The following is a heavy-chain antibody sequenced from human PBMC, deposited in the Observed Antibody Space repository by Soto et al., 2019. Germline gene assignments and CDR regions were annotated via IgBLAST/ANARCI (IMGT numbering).Heavy chain of an antibody. Sequence: SETLSLSCTVSGGSVSSGSYYWSWIRQPPGKGLEWIGYIYYSGSTNYNPSLESRVTISVDTSKNQFSLRLSSVTAADTAVYYCARDASATYYYYYGLDVWGRGTTVTVSS. CDR3: ARDASATYYYYYGLDV. CDR1: GGSVSSGSYY. V-gene: IGHV4-61*01. CDR2: IYYSGST. D-gene: IGHD6-13*01. J-gene: IGHJ6*02.